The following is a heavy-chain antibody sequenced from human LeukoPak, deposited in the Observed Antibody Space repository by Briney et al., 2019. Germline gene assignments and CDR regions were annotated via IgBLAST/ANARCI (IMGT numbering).Heavy chain of an antibody. Sequence: PGGSLRLSCAASGFTFSDYYMSWIRQAPGKGLEWVSYISSSGSTIYYADSVKGRFTISRDNANNSLYLQMNSLRAEDTAVYYCARNYDFWSGSRLVGYWGQGTLVTVSS. J-gene: IGHJ4*02. V-gene: IGHV3-11*01. CDR3: ARNYDFWSGSRLVGY. CDR2: ISSSGSTI. D-gene: IGHD3-3*01. CDR1: GFTFSDYY.